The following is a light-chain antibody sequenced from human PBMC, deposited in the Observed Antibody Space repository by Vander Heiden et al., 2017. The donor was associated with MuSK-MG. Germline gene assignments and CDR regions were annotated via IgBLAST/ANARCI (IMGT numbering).Light chain of an antibody. CDR1: KLGDKY. Sequence: YELTQPPSVSVSPGQTASITCSGDKLGDKYACWYQQKPGQSPVLVIYQDSKRPSGIPERFSGSNSGNTATLTISGTQAMDEADYYCQAWDSSTHVVFGGGTKLTVL. CDR2: QDS. J-gene: IGLJ2*01. CDR3: QAWDSSTHVV. V-gene: IGLV3-1*01.